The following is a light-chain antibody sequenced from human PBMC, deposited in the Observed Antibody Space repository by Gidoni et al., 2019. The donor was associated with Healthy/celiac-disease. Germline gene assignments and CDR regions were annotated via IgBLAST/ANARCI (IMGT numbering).Light chain of an antibody. Sequence: SSELTQDPAVSVALGQTVRITCQGDSLRSYYASWYQQKPGQDPVLVLYGKNNRPSGIPDRFSGSSSGNTAALTITGAQAEDEADYYCNSRDSSGNHVVFGGGTKLTVL. CDR2: GKN. J-gene: IGLJ2*01. V-gene: IGLV3-19*01. CDR1: SLRSYY. CDR3: NSRDSSGNHVV.